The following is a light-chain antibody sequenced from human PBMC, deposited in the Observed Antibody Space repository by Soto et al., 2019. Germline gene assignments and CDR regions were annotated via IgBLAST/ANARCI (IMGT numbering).Light chain of an antibody. J-gene: IGKJ5*01. V-gene: IGKV3-20*01. Sequence: EIVLTQSPGTLSLSPGKRATLSCRASQSMSSSYLAWYQQRPGQAPRLLIYGASSRAAGIPARFSGSGSGTDFTLTISRLAPEDFALYYCQHYDTSPITFGQGTRLEI. CDR1: QSMSSSY. CDR3: QHYDTSPIT. CDR2: GAS.